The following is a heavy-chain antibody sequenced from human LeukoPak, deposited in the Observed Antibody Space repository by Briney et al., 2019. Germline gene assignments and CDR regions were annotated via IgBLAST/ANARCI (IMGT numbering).Heavy chain of an antibody. J-gene: IGHJ5*02. V-gene: IGHV1-69*05. CDR2: IIPIFGTA. CDR1: GGTFSNFA. Sequence: ASVKVSCKASGGTFSNFAISWVRQAPGQGLQWMGGIIPIFGTASYAQKFQGRVTITTDESTSTAYMELRSLRSEDTAMYYCARAQGDYRNFNNKWFDPWGQGTLVTVSS. D-gene: IGHD4-11*01. CDR3: ARAQGDYRNFNNKWFDP.